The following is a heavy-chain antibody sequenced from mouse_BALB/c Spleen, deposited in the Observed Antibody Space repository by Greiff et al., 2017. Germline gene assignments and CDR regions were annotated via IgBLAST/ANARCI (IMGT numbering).Heavy chain of an antibody. V-gene: IGHV5-17*02. CDR1: GFTFSSFG. D-gene: IGHD4-1*01. Sequence: EVQLVESGGGLVQPGGSRKLSCAASGFTFSSFGMHWVRQAPEKGLEWVAYISSGSSTIYYADTVKGRFTISRDNPKNTLFLQMTSLRSEDTAMYYCARGRTVYAMDYWGQGTSVTVSS. CDR2: ISSGSSTI. CDR3: ARGRTVYAMDY. J-gene: IGHJ4*01.